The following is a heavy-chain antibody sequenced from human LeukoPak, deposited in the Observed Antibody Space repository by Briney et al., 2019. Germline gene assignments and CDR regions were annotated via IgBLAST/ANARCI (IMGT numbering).Heavy chain of an antibody. D-gene: IGHD2-2*01. CDR3: VRDFEVPAAAPDYYYFYYMDV. Sequence: GGSLRLSCAASGFTFSVYAMNWVRQAPGKGLEWLSPISGGGATIYYADSVKGRFTVSRDNVENSLFLQMNSLRADDTAVYYCVRDFEVPAAAPDYYYFYYMDVWGTGTTVTVSS. CDR1: GFTFSVYA. CDR2: ISGGGATI. V-gene: IGHV3-48*04. J-gene: IGHJ6*03.